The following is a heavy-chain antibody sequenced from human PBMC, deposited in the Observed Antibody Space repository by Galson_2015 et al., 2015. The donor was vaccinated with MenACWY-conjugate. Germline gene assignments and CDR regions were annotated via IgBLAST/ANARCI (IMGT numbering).Heavy chain of an antibody. J-gene: IGHJ5*02. Sequence: PALVKPTQTLTLTCTVSGFSLSNARMGVSWIRQPPGKALEWLAHIFSNDEKSYSTSLKSRLTISKDTSKSQVVLTMTNMDPVDTATYYCARIPRYDYWFDPWGQGTLVTVSS. D-gene: IGHD3-3*01. CDR3: ARIPRYDYWFDP. CDR1: GFSLSNARMG. CDR2: IFSNDEK. V-gene: IGHV2-26*01.